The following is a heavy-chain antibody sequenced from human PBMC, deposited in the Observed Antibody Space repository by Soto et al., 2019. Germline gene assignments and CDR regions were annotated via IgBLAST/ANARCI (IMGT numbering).Heavy chain of an antibody. D-gene: IGHD5-12*01. J-gene: IGHJ4*02. Sequence: SETLSLTCTVSGGSISSSSYYWGWIRQPPGKGLEWIGSISYSGITYYNPSLKSRVTISVDTSKNQFSLRLSSVTAADTAVYYCARRLNSGYERLFDYWGQGALVTVSS. V-gene: IGHV4-39*01. CDR3: ARRLNSGYERLFDY. CDR1: GGSISSSSYY. CDR2: ISYSGIT.